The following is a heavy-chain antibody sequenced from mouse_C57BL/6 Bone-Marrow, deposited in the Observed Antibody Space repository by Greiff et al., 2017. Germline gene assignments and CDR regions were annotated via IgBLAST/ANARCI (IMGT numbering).Heavy chain of an antibody. CDR1: GFNIKDDY. CDR2: IDPENGDT. J-gene: IGHJ2*01. CDR3: TTGHYYY. D-gene: IGHD1-1*01. Sequence: VQLQQSGAELVRPGASVKLSCTASGFNIKDDYMHWVKQRPEQGLEWIGWIDPENGDTAYASKFQGKATLTADTSSNTAYLQLSSLTSEDTAVYYCTTGHYYYWGQGTTLTDSS. V-gene: IGHV14-4*01.